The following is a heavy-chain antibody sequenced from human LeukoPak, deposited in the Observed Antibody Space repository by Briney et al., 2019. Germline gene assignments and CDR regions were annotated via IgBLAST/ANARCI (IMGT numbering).Heavy chain of an antibody. CDR2: VSGSGGST. CDR1: GFTFSSYA. Sequence: GGSLRLSCAASGFTFSSYAMSWVRQAPGKGLEWVSAVSGSGGSTYYADSVKGRFTISRDNSKNTLYLQMNSLRAEDTAVYYCAKTPKTYGDYAAVDYWGQGTLVTVSS. J-gene: IGHJ4*02. CDR3: AKTPKTYGDYAAVDY. D-gene: IGHD4-17*01. V-gene: IGHV3-23*01.